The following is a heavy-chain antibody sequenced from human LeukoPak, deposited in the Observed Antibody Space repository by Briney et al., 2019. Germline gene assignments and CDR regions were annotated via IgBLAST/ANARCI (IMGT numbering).Heavy chain of an antibody. CDR2: NSATGTYI. D-gene: IGHD2/OR15-2a*01. V-gene: IGHV3-21*01. CDR1: GFPFSTYA. J-gene: IGHJ4*02. Sequence: GGSLRLSCAASGFPFSTYAMNWIRQAPGKGLEWVSSNSATGTYIYYGDLVEGRFTISRDNAKNSLYLQMNSLRAEDTAVYYCARGVGNFRYYFDYWGQGTLVTVSS. CDR3: ARGVGNFRYYFDY.